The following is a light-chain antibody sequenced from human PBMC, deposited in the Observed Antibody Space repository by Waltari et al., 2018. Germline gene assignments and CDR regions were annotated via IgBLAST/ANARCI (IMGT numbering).Light chain of an antibody. Sequence: SYVLTQPPSVSVAPGETASVTCGGDSTGSKSVHWYQKKPGQAPVLVIYYERDRPSGIPERFSGSNSEDTATLTLSRVEVGDEADYYCQVWDGNNDVGVFGGGTKLTVL. CDR1: STGSKS. CDR2: YER. CDR3: QVWDGNNDVGV. V-gene: IGLV3-21*04. J-gene: IGLJ3*02.